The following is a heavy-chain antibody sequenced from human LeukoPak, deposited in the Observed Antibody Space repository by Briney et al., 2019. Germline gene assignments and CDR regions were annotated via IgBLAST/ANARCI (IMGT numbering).Heavy chain of an antibody. CDR1: GGSISSSSYY. D-gene: IGHD3-22*01. CDR2: IHYSGST. CDR3: ARIRSYYDSGYYPYYIDY. Sequence: SETLSLTCTVSGGSISSSSYYWGWIRQPPGKGLEWIGTIHYSGSTYYKASLKSRVTISIDTSKKQFSLTLSSVTAADTAVYYCARIRSYYDSGYYPYYIDYWGQGILVTVSS. V-gene: IGHV4-39*07. J-gene: IGHJ4*02.